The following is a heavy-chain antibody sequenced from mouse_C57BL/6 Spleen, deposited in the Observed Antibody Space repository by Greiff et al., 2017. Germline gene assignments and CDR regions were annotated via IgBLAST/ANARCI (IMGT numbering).Heavy chain of an antibody. CDR3: ARTAQAYYAMDY. V-gene: IGHV1-80*01. Sequence: QVQLQQSGAELVKPGASVKISCKASGYAFSSYWMNWVKQRPGQGLEWIGQIYPGDGDTNYNGKFKGKATLTADKSSSTAYMQLSSLTSEDSAVYFCARTAQAYYAMDYWGQGTSVTVSA. J-gene: IGHJ4*01. D-gene: IGHD3-2*02. CDR2: IYPGDGDT. CDR1: GYAFSSYW.